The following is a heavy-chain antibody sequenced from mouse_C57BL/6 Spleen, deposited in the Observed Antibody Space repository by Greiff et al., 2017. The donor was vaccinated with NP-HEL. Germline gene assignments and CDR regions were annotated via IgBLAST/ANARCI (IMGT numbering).Heavy chain of an antibody. Sequence: VQLVESGAELARPGASVKLSCKASGYTFTSYGISWVKQRTGQGLEWIGEIYPRSGNTYYNEKFKGKATLTADKSSSTAYMELRSLTSEDSAVYFCAYYSNSWFAYWGQGTLVTVSA. V-gene: IGHV1-81*01. D-gene: IGHD2-5*01. J-gene: IGHJ3*01. CDR2: IYPRSGNT. CDR1: GYTFTSYG. CDR3: AYYSNSWFAY.